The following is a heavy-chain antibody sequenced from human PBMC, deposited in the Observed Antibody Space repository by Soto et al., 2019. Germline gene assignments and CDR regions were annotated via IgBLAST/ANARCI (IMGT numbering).Heavy chain of an antibody. CDR1: GGSIISYC. CDR3: ARPNDSKVPNYSDDYAFDV. D-gene: IGHD5-12*01. Sequence: PSETLSLTCTVSGGSIISYCWNWIRQPPGKGLEWIGFICYNGATTYNPSLKGRVTISVDTSKNQLSLKLSSVTAADTAVYYCARPNDSKVPNYSDDYAFDVWGQGTMVTVSS. CDR2: ICYNGAT. J-gene: IGHJ3*01. V-gene: IGHV4-59*01.